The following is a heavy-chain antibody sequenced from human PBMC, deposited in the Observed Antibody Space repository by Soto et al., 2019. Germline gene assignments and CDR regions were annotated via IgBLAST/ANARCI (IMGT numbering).Heavy chain of an antibody. V-gene: IGHV4-31*03. Sequence: SETLSLTCTVSGGSISSGGYYWSWIRQHPGKGLEWIGYIYYSGSTYYNPSLKSRVTISVDTSKNQFSLKLSSVTAADTAVYYCARTRATIAAAAIFDFWGLGTLVTVSS. CDR3: ARTRATIAAAAIFDF. CDR1: GGSISSGGYY. J-gene: IGHJ4*02. D-gene: IGHD6-13*01. CDR2: IYYSGST.